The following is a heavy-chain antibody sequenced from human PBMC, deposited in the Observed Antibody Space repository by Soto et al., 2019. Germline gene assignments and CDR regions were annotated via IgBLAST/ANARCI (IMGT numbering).Heavy chain of an antibody. D-gene: IGHD6-19*01. V-gene: IGHV3-74*01. CDR3: TRDAEGSGWYF. J-gene: IGHJ4*02. Sequence: GGSLRLSCAASGFTFSSYWMHWVRQAPGKGLVWVSRIKSDGSNTNYADSVRDRFTISRDNSKNTVDLQMNDLSAEDTAMYYCTRDAEGSGWYFWGQGTLVTVSS. CDR1: GFTFSSYW. CDR2: IKSDGSNT.